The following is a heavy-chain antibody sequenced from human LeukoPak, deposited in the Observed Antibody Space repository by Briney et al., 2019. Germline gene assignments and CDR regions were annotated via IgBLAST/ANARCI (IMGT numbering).Heavy chain of an antibody. J-gene: IGHJ4*02. V-gene: IGHV3-30*18. CDR2: ISYDGSNK. Sequence: PGGSLRLSCAASGFTFSSYGMHWVRQAPGKGLEWVAVISYDGSNKYYADSVKGRFTISRDNSKNTLYLQMNSLRAEDTAVYYCAKDPRVFQWGWGMYFDYWGQGTLVTVSS. CDR1: GFTFSSYG. D-gene: IGHD2-8*01. CDR3: AKDPRVFQWGWGMYFDY.